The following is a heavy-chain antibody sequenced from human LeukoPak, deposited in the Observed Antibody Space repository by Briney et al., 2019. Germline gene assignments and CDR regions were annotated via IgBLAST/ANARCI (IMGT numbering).Heavy chain of an antibody. CDR2: INPNIGDT. J-gene: IGHJ4*02. CDR1: GYALTGYY. Sequence: ASVKVSCKASGYALTGYYFHWVRQAPGQGLEWMGWINPNIGDTNYAEKFQGRATLTRDTSINIAYMELSRLTSDDPAVYYCARSSGFFYYFDYWGQGTLVTVSS. D-gene: IGHD3-22*01. V-gene: IGHV1-2*02. CDR3: ARSSGFFYYFDY.